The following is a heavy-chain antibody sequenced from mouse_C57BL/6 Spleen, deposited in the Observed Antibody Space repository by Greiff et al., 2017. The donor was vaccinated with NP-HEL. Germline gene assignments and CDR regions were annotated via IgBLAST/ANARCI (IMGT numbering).Heavy chain of an antibody. CDR3: ARRHYYGSSEFAY. CDR2: IDPNSGGT. J-gene: IGHJ3*01. Sequence: QVQLQQSGAELVKPGASVKLSCKASGYTFTSYWMHWVKQRPGRGLEWIGRIDPNSGGTKYNEKFKSKATLTVDKPSSTAYMQLSSLTSEDSAVYYCARRHYYGSSEFAYWGQGTLVTVSA. V-gene: IGHV1-72*01. CDR1: GYTFTSYW. D-gene: IGHD1-1*01.